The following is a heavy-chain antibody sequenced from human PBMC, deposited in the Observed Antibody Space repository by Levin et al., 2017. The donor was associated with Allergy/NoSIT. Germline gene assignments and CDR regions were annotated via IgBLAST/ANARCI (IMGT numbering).Heavy chain of an antibody. J-gene: IGHJ4*02. CDR2: IIGSGGDT. V-gene: IGHV3-23*01. CDR3: AKEEDGEFDF. D-gene: IGHD5-24*01. Sequence: GGSLRLSCKVSGFTFSGYVMSWVRQAPGKGLEWVSGIIGSGGDTYYADSVKGRFTISRDNSKNTLYLQMNSLRAEDTAVYYCAKEEDGEFDFWGQGSLVTVSS. CDR1: GFTFSGYV.